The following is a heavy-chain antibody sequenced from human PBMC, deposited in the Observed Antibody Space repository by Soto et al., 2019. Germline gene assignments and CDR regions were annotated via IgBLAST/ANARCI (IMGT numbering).Heavy chain of an antibody. J-gene: IGHJ4*02. D-gene: IGHD6-19*01. V-gene: IGHV3-33*01. CDR3: ARDRAGYSSGWYSYFDY. CDR1: GFTFSSYG. CDR2: IWYDGSNK. Sequence: QVQLVESGGGVVQPGRSLRLSCAASGFTFSSYGMHWVRQAPGKGLEWVAVIWYDGSNKYYADSVKGRFTISRDNSKNTLHLQMNSLRAEETAVYYCARDRAGYSSGWYSYFDYWGQGTLVTVSS.